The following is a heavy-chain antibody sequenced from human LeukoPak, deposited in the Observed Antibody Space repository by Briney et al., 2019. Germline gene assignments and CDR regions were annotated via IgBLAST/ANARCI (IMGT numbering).Heavy chain of an antibody. Sequence: SETLSLTCTVSGGSISSYYWGWIRQPPGKGLEWIGSIYYSGSTYYNPSLKSRVTISVDTSKNQFSLKLSSVTAADTAVYYCARSMGSEWELLYYFDYWGQGTLVTVSS. J-gene: IGHJ4*02. CDR3: ARSMGSEWELLYYFDY. D-gene: IGHD1-26*01. CDR2: IYYSGST. CDR1: GGSISSYY. V-gene: IGHV4-39*01.